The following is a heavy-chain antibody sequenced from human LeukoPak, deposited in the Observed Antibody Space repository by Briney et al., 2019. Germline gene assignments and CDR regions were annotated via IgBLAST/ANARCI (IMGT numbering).Heavy chain of an antibody. Sequence: GSSVKVSCKASGGAFSSYAISWVRQAPGQGLEWMGRIIPILGIANYAHKFQGRVTITADKSTSTAYMELSSLRSEDTAVYYCARDVRIQPLYGDYVGYYGMDVWGQGTTVTVSS. CDR3: ARDVRIQPLYGDYVGYYGMDV. CDR1: GGAFSSYA. D-gene: IGHD4-17*01. V-gene: IGHV1-69*04. J-gene: IGHJ6*02. CDR2: IIPILGIA.